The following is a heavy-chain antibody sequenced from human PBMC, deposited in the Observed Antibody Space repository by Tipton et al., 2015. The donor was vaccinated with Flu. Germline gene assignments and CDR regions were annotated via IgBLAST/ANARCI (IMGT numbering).Heavy chain of an antibody. D-gene: IGHD3-10*01. Sequence: LVKPTQTLSLTCVISGDSVSSNVATWNWTRQSPSRGLEWLGKTYQRSMWHHIYAVSLRGRITITPDTSKNQFSLQLNSVTPEDTAVYYCARGSGSGPKDWFDPWGQGTQVTVSA. CDR2: TYQRSMWHH. V-gene: IGHV6-1*01. CDR1: GDSVSSNVAT. J-gene: IGHJ5*02. CDR3: ARGSGSGPKDWFDP.